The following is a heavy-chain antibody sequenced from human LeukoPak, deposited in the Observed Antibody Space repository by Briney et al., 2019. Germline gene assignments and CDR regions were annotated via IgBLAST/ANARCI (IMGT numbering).Heavy chain of an antibody. Sequence: PSETLSLTCTASGDSFSRRSSYWGWLRQPPGKGLEWIGSIYYSGSTYYNPSLKSRVTISVDTSKNQFSLKLSSVTAADTAVYYCARTTRSITIFGVVIYWFDPWGQGTLVTVSS. CDR3: ARTTRSITIFGVVIYWFDP. V-gene: IGHV4-39*07. CDR1: GDSFSRRSSY. D-gene: IGHD3-3*01. CDR2: IYYSGST. J-gene: IGHJ5*02.